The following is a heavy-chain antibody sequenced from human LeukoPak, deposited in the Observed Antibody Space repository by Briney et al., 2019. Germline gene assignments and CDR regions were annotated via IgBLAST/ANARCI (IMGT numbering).Heavy chain of an antibody. Sequence: SETLSLTCAVYVGSFSGYYWSWIRRPPGKGLEWIGEINHSGSTNYNPSLKSRVTISVDTSKNQFSLKLSSVTAADTAVYYCARAVPGGYSYGYTDYWGQGTLVTVSS. D-gene: IGHD5-18*01. CDR1: VGSFSGYY. CDR3: ARAVPGGYSYGYTDY. CDR2: INHSGST. V-gene: IGHV4-34*01. J-gene: IGHJ4*02.